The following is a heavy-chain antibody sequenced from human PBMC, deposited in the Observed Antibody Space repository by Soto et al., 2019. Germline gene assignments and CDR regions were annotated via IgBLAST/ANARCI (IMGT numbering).Heavy chain of an antibody. CDR2: IYSGGST. J-gene: IGHJ4*02. V-gene: IGHV3-53*02. Sequence: EVQLVETGGGLIQPGGSLRLSCAASGFTVSSNYMTWVRQAPGKGLEWVSVIYSGGSTYYADSVKGRFTISRDNSKNTLYFQMNSLRGEDTAVYYCARGGGKRPLDYWGQGTLVTVSS. D-gene: IGHD2-15*01. CDR3: ARGGGKRPLDY. CDR1: GFTVSSNY.